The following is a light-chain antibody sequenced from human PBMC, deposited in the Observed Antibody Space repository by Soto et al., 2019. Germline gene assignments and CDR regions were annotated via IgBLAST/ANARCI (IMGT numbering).Light chain of an antibody. Sequence: EIVLTQSPATLSLSPGERATLSCRASQSVSSYLAWYQQKPGQAPRLLIYDASNRAPGIPARFSGSGSGTDFNLTINSLEPEDVAVYYCQQRSNWPPTFGQGTKVEIK. CDR2: DAS. CDR1: QSVSSY. CDR3: QQRSNWPPT. V-gene: IGKV3-11*01. J-gene: IGKJ1*01.